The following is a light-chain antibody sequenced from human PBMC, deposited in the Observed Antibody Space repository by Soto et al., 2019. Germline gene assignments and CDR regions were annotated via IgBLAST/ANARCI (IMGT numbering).Light chain of an antibody. CDR1: SSDVGGYNY. V-gene: IGLV2-8*01. CDR2: EVS. CDR3: QAWDTSTACYV. J-gene: IGLJ1*01. Sequence: QSVLTQPPSASGSPGQSVTISCTGTSSDVGGYNYVSWYQQHPGKAPKLMIYEVSKRPSGVPDRFSGSKSGNTASLTVSGLQAEDEADYYCQAWDTSTACYVFGTGTKLTVL.